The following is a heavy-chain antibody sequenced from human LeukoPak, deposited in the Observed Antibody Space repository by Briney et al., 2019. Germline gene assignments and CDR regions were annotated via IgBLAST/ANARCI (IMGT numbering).Heavy chain of an antibody. CDR2: VLYDGSLK. Sequence: GGSLRLSCAASGFTFSRCDMHWVRQAPGKGLEWVAFVLYDGSLKYYADSVRGRVTISRDNSKNTLYLQMNSLRAEDTAVYYCAKTSGGGNWGQGTLVTVSS. V-gene: IGHV3-30*02. J-gene: IGHJ4*02. CDR1: GFTFSRCD. CDR3: AKTSGGGN. D-gene: IGHD2-2*01.